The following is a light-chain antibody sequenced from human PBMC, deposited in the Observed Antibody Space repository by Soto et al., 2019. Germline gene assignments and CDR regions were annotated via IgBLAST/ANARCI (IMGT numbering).Light chain of an antibody. J-gene: IGKJ1*01. Sequence: EIVLTQSPGTLSLSPGERATLSCRASQSVSSTYLVWYQQKPGQAPRLLMYGASSRATGIPDRFSGSGSGTDFTLTISRLEPEDFAVYYCQQYGGSPRTFGQGTKVDIK. CDR3: QQYGGSPRT. CDR2: GAS. V-gene: IGKV3-20*01. CDR1: QSVSSTY.